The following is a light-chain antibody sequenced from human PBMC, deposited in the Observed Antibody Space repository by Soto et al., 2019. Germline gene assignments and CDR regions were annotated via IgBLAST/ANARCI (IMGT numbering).Light chain of an antibody. CDR3: LQDHSYPQT. CDR1: QSVTSS. J-gene: IGKJ1*01. V-gene: IGKV1-5*01. Sequence: IEMTQSPATLSASLGDRVTITCRASQSVTSSLAWYQQKPGQAPRLLISYASSVSTGVPSRFSGSGSGTDFTLTISSLQPEDFATYYCLQDHSYPQTFGQGTKVDI. CDR2: YAS.